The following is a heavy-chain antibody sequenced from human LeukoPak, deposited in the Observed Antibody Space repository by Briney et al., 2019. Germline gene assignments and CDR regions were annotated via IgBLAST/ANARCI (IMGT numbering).Heavy chain of an antibody. Sequence: ASVKVSCKASGYTFTGYYMHWVRQAPGQGLEWMGRINPNSGGTNYAQKFQGRVTMTRDTSISTAYMELSRLRSDDTAVYYCARAYYDILTGCLYNWFDPWGQGTLVTVSS. CDR1: GYTFTGYY. J-gene: IGHJ5*02. CDR2: INPNSGGT. D-gene: IGHD3-9*01. CDR3: ARAYYDILTGCLYNWFDP. V-gene: IGHV1-2*06.